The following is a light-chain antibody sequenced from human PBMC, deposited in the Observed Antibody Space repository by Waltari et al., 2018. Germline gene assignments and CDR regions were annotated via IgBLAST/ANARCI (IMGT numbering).Light chain of an antibody. CDR3: RPRRNWPLT. J-gene: IGKJ4*01. CDR2: GTS. CDR1: QSIHNY. Sequence: DIVLTQPPATLSLSPGERATLSCRASQSIHNYLAWYQQKPGQAPRLLIYGTSNRATGISARFSGSGFGTDFTLTISSLEPEDFAVYYCRPRRNWPLTFSGGTKVEIK. V-gene: IGKV3-11*01.